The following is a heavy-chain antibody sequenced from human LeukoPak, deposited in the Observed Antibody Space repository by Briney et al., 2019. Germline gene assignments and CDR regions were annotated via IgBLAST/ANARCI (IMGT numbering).Heavy chain of an antibody. V-gene: IGHV2-70*11. D-gene: IGHD3-16*01. CDR3: ARIGTAQGVSVWAFDI. CDR1: GFSLSTSGMC. Sequence: SGPALVKPTQTLTLTCTFSGFSLSTSGMCMTWIRQPPGKALEWLARIDWDDDKYYSTSLKTRLTISSDTSKNQVVLTMTNMDPVDTATYYCARIGTAQGVSVWAFDIWGQGTMVTVSS. J-gene: IGHJ3*02. CDR2: IDWDDDK.